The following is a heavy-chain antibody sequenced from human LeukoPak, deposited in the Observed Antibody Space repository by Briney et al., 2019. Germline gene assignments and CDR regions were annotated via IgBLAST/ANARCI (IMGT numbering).Heavy chain of an antibody. V-gene: IGHV3-23*01. D-gene: IGHD1-1*01. CDR1: GFPCVGYE. CDR3: ARLEKKSYYYMDV. Sequence: GGSQRLSCASTGFPCVGYEISSVRPAPHKRKKWVSSITLSGGSTFYADSVKGRFTISRDNSENTLFLQMNTLRAEDTAVYYCARLEKKSYYYMDVWGKGTTVTVSS. J-gene: IGHJ6*03. CDR2: ITLSGGST.